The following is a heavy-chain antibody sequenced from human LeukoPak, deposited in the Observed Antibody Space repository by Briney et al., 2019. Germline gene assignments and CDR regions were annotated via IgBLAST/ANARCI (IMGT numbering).Heavy chain of an antibody. CDR2: INAGNGNT. J-gene: IGHJ4*02. CDR3: ARAGKIGSGWPLGY. D-gene: IGHD6-19*01. Sequence: ASVRVSCKASGYTFTTYAMHWVRQAPGQRLEWMGWINAGNGNTKYSQKFQGRVTITRDTSASTAYMELSSLRSEDTAMYYCARAGKIGSGWPLGYWGQGTLVTVSS. V-gene: IGHV1-3*01. CDR1: GYTFTTYA.